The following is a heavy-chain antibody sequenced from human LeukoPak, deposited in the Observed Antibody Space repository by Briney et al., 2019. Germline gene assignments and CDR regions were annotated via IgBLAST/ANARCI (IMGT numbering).Heavy chain of an antibody. J-gene: IGHJ3*02. CDR1: GFTFSNAW. Sequence: KPGGSLRLSCAASGFTFSNAWMSWVRQAPGKGLEWIGYIYYSGSTNYNPSLKSRVTISVDTSKNQFSLKLSSVTAADTAVYYCARGTIFGVVRSLEAFDIWGQGKMVTVSS. CDR3: ARGTIFGVVRSLEAFDI. CDR2: IYYSGST. D-gene: IGHD3-3*01. V-gene: IGHV4-59*01.